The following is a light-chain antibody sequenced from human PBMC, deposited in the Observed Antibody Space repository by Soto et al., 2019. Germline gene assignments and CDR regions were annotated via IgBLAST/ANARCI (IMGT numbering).Light chain of an antibody. CDR1: QFLSSY. CDR2: DTS. CDR3: HQRNK. Sequence: ELVLTQSAATLSWSPGERATLSCRASQFLSSYLAWYQQIPGQPPRLLIYDTSNRVTGIPARFSGSRSGTDFTLTISSLEPEDFAVYFCHQRNKFGQGTRLEIK. V-gene: IGKV3-11*01. J-gene: IGKJ5*01.